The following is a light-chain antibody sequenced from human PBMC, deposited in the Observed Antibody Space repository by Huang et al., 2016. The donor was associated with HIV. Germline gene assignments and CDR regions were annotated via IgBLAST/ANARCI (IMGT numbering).Light chain of an antibody. Sequence: DIQMTQSPSSLSASVGDRVTITCQASQDISNYLSWYQHKPGRAPNPLIFDASRLETGVPSRFSGSGSGTYFTLTIASLQPEDVATYYCQHYDDPYTFGQGTKLEIK. CDR1: QDISNY. J-gene: IGKJ2*01. V-gene: IGKV1-33*01. CDR2: DAS. CDR3: QHYDDPYT.